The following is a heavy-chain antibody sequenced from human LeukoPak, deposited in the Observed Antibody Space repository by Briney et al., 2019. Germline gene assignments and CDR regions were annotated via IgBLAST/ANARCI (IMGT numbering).Heavy chain of an antibody. CDR1: GFTFSSYS. J-gene: IGHJ4*02. CDR3: ARDTARSYYDSSGYYDY. CDR2: ISSSSSYI. D-gene: IGHD3-22*01. V-gene: IGHV3-21*01. Sequence: TGGSLRLSCAASGFTFSSYSMNWVRQAPGKGLEWVSSISSSSSYIYYADSVKGRFTISRDNAKNSLYLQMNSLRAEDTAVYYSARDTARSYYDSSGYYDYWGQGTLVTVSS.